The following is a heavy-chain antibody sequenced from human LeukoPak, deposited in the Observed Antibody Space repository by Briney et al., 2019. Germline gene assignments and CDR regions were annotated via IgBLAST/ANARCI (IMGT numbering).Heavy chain of an antibody. CDR1: GFTFSSYE. CDR3: ARILGYSYGD. CDR2: ISGSGSTV. V-gene: IGHV3-48*03. Sequence: PGGSLRLSCAASGFTFSSYEINCVRQAPGRGLECVPYISGSGSTVYYAASVKGRFTVSRDNAKSSVYLQRNSLRAEDTGVYYCARILGYSYGDWGQGTLVTVSS. J-gene: IGHJ4*02. D-gene: IGHD5-18*01.